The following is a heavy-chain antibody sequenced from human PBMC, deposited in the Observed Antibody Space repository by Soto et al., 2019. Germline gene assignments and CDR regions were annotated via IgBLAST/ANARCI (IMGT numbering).Heavy chain of an antibody. V-gene: IGHV6-1*01. D-gene: IGHD1-26*01. Sequence: SQTLTHTCTSTGDSVSSNSAGWSWVRKSPSRGLEWLGRTYYRSKWYYEYAVSVRGRITINPDTSKNQYSLQLNSVTPEDTAVYFCARGEQYSGRIFDYWGQGTLVTVSS. CDR1: GDSVSSNSAG. CDR2: TYYRSKWYY. J-gene: IGHJ4*01. CDR3: ARGEQYSGRIFDY.